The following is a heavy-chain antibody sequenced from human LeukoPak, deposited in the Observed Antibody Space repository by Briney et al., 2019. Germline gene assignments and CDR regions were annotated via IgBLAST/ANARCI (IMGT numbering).Heavy chain of an antibody. D-gene: IGHD3-16*01. Sequence: PSETLSLTCTVSGGSISSSSYYWGWIRQPPGKGLEWIGSIYYSGSTYYNPSLKSRVTISVDTSKNQFSLKLSSVTAADTAVYYCARYVRGTYSSSIGYWGQGTLVTVSS. V-gene: IGHV4-39*01. CDR2: IYYSGST. CDR1: GGSISSSSYY. CDR3: ARYVRGTYSSSIGY. J-gene: IGHJ4*02.